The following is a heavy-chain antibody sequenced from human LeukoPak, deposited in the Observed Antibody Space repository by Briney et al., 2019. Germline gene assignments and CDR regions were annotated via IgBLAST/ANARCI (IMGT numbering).Heavy chain of an antibody. CDR2: IYHSGST. Sequence: SETLSLTCTVSGGSISSGGYYWSWIRQPPGKGLEWIGYIYHSGSTYYNPSLKSRVTISVDRSKNQFSLKLSSVTAADTAVHYCARDRGSHADYWGQGTLVTVSS. D-gene: IGHD3-10*01. CDR1: GGSISSGGYY. V-gene: IGHV4-30-2*01. J-gene: IGHJ4*02. CDR3: ARDRGSHADY.